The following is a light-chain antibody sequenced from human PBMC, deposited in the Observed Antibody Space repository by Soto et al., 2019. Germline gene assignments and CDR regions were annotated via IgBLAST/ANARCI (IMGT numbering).Light chain of an antibody. CDR3: HQAFSLPIT. Sequence: DIQLTQSPSSVSASVGDRVTITCRASQSISTWLAWYRQKPGKAPDLLIYTASNLESGVPSRFSGSGSGTDFTLTISSLQPEDFATYYCHQAFSLPITFGQGTRLEIK. CDR2: TAS. J-gene: IGKJ5*01. CDR1: QSISTW. V-gene: IGKV1-12*01.